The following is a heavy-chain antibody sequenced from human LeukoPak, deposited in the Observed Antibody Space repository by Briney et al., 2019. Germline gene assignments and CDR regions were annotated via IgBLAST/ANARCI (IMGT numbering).Heavy chain of an antibody. V-gene: IGHV3-30*03. D-gene: IGHD3-3*01. CDR3: AREITIFGVVIRTDAFDI. J-gene: IGHJ3*02. Sequence: GGSLRLSCAASGIIFSNYWMHWVRQAPGKGLEWVAVISYDGSNKYYADSVKGRFTISRDNSKNTLYLQMNSLRAEDTAVYYCAREITIFGVVIRTDAFDIWGQGTMVTVSS. CDR1: GIIFSNYW. CDR2: ISYDGSNK.